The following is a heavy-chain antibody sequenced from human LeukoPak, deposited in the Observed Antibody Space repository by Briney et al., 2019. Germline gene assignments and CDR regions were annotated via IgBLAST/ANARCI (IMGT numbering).Heavy chain of an antibody. CDR1: GGSISSYY. J-gene: IGHJ5*02. Sequence: SETLSLTCTVSGGSISSYYWSWIRQPPGKGLEWIGYICYSGSTNYNPSLKSRVTISVDTSKNQFSLKLSSVTAADTAVYYCARGHGYCGGDCRAEWFDPWGQGTLVTVSS. CDR2: ICYSGST. D-gene: IGHD2-21*02. V-gene: IGHV4-59*01. CDR3: ARGHGYCGGDCRAEWFDP.